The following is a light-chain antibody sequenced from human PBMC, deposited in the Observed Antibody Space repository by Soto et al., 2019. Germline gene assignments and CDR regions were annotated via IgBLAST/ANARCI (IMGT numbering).Light chain of an antibody. Sequence: DIPMTQSPSSVSASVGDRVTITCRASRGITSYLAWYQQRPGKAPNLLIYATSTLQSGVPSRFSGSGSGTLFTLTISSLQPEDSATYYCQQANSVPLTFGGGTKVEI. CDR1: RGITSY. V-gene: IGKV1-12*01. CDR2: ATS. CDR3: QQANSVPLT. J-gene: IGKJ4*01.